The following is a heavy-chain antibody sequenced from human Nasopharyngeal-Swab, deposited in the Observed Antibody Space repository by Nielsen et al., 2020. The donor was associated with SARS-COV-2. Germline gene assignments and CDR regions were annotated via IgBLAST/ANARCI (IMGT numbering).Heavy chain of an antibody. Sequence: GGSLRLSCTGSGFTFGNYSMTWVRQAPGKGLEWVSSISVNGASTYYAGSVKGRFTISRDNSRNTLYLQLNSLRAEDTAIYYCAKRVAGKYYYMDVWGKGTTVTVSS. CDR3: AKRVAGKYYYMDV. CDR1: GFTFGNYS. CDR2: ISVNGAST. J-gene: IGHJ6*03. V-gene: IGHV3-23*01. D-gene: IGHD3-10*01.